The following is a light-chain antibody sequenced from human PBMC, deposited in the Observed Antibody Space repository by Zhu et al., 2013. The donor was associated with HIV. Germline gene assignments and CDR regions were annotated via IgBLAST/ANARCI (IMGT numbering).Light chain of an antibody. Sequence: QSVLTQPASVSGSPGQSITISCTGTSSDVGAYDYVSWYQHHPGKAPKLMIYEVSNRPSGVSNRFSGTKSGDTASLTISGLQAEDEADYYCSSYTTSITPHVVFGGGTKLTVL. J-gene: IGLJ2*01. CDR2: EVS. CDR3: SSYTTSITPHVV. CDR1: SSDVGAYDY. V-gene: IGLV2-14*01.